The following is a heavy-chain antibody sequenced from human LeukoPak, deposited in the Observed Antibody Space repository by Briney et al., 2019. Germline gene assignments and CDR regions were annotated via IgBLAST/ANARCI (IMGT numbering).Heavy chain of an antibody. CDR1: GGTFSSYA. J-gene: IGHJ4*02. CDR3: ARGNWDRCGYYLDY. Sequence: SVKVSCKASGGTFSSYAISWVRQAPGQGLEWMGGIIPIFGTANYAQKFQGRVTITADESTSTAYMELSSLRSEDTAVYYRARGNWDRCGYYLDYWGQGTLVTVSS. V-gene: IGHV1-69*13. CDR2: IIPIFGTA. D-gene: IGHD3-22*01.